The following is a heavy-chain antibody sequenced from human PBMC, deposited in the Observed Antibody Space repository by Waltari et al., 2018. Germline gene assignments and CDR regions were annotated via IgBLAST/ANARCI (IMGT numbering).Heavy chain of an antibody. Sequence: EVQLLDSGGGLVQTGGSRRLSCAASGFTFTMFAMSWGRQVPGRGLEWVAGISSRGFDTFYADAVKGRVTVSRDNSKNMLFLEMNNLRADDTGVYYCAKDLGSTSVPYYFDYWGQGTKVTVSS. CDR1: GFTFTMFA. J-gene: IGHJ4*02. CDR2: ISSRGFDT. CDR3: AKDLGSTSVPYYFDY. D-gene: IGHD3-16*01. V-gene: IGHV3-23*01.